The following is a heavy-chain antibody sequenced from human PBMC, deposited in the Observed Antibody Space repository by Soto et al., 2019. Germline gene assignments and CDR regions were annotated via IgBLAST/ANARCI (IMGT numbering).Heavy chain of an antibody. J-gene: IGHJ5*02. CDR3: ARGPGDYDSSDSNWFDP. CDR1: GYTFTDYD. D-gene: IGHD3-22*01. CDR2: MNPNSANT. V-gene: IGHV1-8*01. Sequence: GASVKVSCKASGYTFTDYDINWVRQATGQGLEWMGWMNPNSANTGYAQKFQGRVTMTRNTSISTAYMELSSLRSEDTAVYYCARGPGDYDSSDSNWFDPWGQGTRVTVSS.